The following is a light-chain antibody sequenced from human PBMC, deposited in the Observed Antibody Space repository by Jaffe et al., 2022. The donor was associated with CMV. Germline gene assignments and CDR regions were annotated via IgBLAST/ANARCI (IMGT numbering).Light chain of an antibody. CDR3: QQYGSSPLT. CDR1: QSVGSNY. J-gene: IGKJ1*01. Sequence: EIVLTQSPGTLYLSPGERATLSCRASQSVGSNYLAWYQQKPGQTPRLLIYGASSRATGIPDRFSGSGSGTDFTLTISRLEPEDFAVFYCQQYGSSPLTFGQGTKVEIK. V-gene: IGKV3-20*01. CDR2: GAS.